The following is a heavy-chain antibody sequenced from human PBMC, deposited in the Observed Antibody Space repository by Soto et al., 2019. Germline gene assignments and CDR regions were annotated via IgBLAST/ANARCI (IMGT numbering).Heavy chain of an antibody. CDR3: ARSSFGAFDV. J-gene: IGHJ3*01. D-gene: IGHD3-10*01. CDR2: IKQDGSEV. Sequence: GGSLRLSCAASGFTFSSHWMSWVRLPPGKGLEWVANIKQDGSEVYYEDSVEGRFTISRDNAKDSLLLTMNRLRVEDTAVYYCARSSFGAFDVWGQGAMVT. V-gene: IGHV3-7*05. CDR1: GFTFSSHW.